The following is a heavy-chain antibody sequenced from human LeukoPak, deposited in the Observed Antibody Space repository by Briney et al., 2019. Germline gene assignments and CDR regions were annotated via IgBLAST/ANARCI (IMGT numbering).Heavy chain of an antibody. CDR1: GFTFSNAW. CDR3: TTDGALGDYINAFDI. D-gene: IGHD4-17*01. J-gene: IGHJ3*02. V-gene: IGHV3-15*01. Sequence: MPGGSLRLSCAASGFTFSNAWMSWVRQAPGKGLEWVGRIKSKTDGGTTDYAAPVKGRFTISRDDSKNTLYLQMNSLKTEDTAVYYCTTDGALGDYINAFDIWGQGTMVTVSS. CDR2: IKSKTDGGTT.